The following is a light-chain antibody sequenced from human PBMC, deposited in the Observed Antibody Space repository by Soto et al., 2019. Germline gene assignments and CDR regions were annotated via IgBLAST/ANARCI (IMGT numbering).Light chain of an antibody. Sequence: DIQMTQSPSTLSASVGDRVTITCRASPSISSWLAWYQQKPGKAPKLLIYDASSLESGVPSRFSGSGSGTEFTLTISSLQPDDFATYYCQQYNSYSFGGGTKVEIK. CDR3: QQYNSYS. J-gene: IGKJ4*01. CDR1: PSISSW. V-gene: IGKV1-5*01. CDR2: DAS.